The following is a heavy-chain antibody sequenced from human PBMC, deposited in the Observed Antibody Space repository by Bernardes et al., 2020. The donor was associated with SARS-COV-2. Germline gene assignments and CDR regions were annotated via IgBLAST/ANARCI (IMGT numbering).Heavy chain of an antibody. CDR2: ISAYNGNT. CDR1: GYTFTSYG. J-gene: IGHJ4*02. CDR3: ARKYGGVLEWFREYYFDY. Sequence: ASVKVSCKASGYTFTSYGISWVRQAPGQGLEWMGWISAYNGNTNYAQKLQGRVTMTTDTSTSTAYMELRSLRSDDTAVYYCARKYGGVLEWFREYYFDYWGQGTLVTVSS. V-gene: IGHV1-18*01. D-gene: IGHD3-3*01.